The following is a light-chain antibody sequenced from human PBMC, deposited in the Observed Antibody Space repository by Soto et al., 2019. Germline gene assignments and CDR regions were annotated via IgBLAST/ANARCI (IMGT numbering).Light chain of an antibody. CDR2: DAS. Sequence: DIQMTQSPSTLSASVGDRVTITCRASQSISSWLAWYQQKPGKAPKLLIYDASSLESGVPSRFSGSGSGTEFTLTISSLRSDDFATYYCQQYNSWWAFGQGTKVDIK. V-gene: IGKV1-5*01. J-gene: IGKJ1*01. CDR1: QSISSW. CDR3: QQYNSWWA.